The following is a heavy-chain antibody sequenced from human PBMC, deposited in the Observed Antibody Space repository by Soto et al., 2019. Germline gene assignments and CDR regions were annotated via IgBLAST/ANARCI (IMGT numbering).Heavy chain of an antibody. Sequence: QMQLVESGGGMVQPGNSLRLSCAAPGFIFSNYAMHWVRQAPGKGLEWVALISYDGRYIYYADSVKGRFAISRDNSKNTVDLLMNSLRREDTAVYYCARDVTDYVLDVWGQGTTVNVSS. CDR3: ARDVTDYVLDV. V-gene: IGHV3-30*03. D-gene: IGHD3-9*01. J-gene: IGHJ6*02. CDR1: GFIFSNYA. CDR2: ISYDGRYI.